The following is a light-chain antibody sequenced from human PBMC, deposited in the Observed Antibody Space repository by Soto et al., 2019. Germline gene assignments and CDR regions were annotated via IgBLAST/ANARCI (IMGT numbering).Light chain of an antibody. CDR3: CSYAGSSTPYV. V-gene: IGLV2-23*02. J-gene: IGLJ1*01. CDR2: EVS. Sequence: QYALTQPASVSGSPGQSITISCTGTSSDVGSYNLVSWYQQYPGKAPKLMIFEVSKRPSGVSNRFSGSKSGNTASLTISGLQAEDEADYYCCSYAGSSTPYVFGTGTKVTVL. CDR1: SSDVGSYNL.